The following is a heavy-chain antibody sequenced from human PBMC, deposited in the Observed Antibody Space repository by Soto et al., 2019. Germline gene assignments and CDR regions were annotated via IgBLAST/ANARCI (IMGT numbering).Heavy chain of an antibody. Sequence: PGGSLRLSCAASGFPFSDYTMSWVRQAPGKVLECISVILSDYNTYYAGSVRGRFTISRDNSKNTLYLEMNSLRAEDTAVYYCARRTSGYFGYWGQGALVTVSS. CDR1: GFPFSDYT. J-gene: IGHJ4*02. D-gene: IGHD6-19*01. V-gene: IGHV3-23*03. CDR2: ILSDYNT. CDR3: ARRTSGYFGY.